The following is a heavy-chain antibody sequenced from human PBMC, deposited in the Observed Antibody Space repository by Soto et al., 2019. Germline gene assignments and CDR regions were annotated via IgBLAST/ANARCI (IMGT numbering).Heavy chain of an antibody. CDR3: AREEYCSSTSCNYYGMVV. D-gene: IGHD2-2*01. CDR2: IYYSGST. CDR1: GGSISSYY. V-gene: IGHV4-59*01. Sequence: SQTLSLTCTVSGGSISSYYWSWIRQPPGKGLEWIGYIYYSGSTNYNPSLKSRVTISVDTSKNQFSLKLSSVTAADTAVYYCAREEYCSSTSCNYYGMVVWGEGTTVTVPQ. J-gene: IGHJ6*04.